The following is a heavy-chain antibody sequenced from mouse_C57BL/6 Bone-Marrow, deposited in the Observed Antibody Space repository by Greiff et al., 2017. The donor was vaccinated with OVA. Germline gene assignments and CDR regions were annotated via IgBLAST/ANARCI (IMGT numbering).Heavy chain of an antibody. V-gene: IGHV1-61*01. D-gene: IGHD1-1*01. Sequence: QVQLQQPGAELVRPGSSVKLSCKASGYTFTSYWMDWVKQRPGQGLEWIGNIYPSDSETHYNQKFKDKATLTVDKSSSTAYMQLSSLTSEDSAVYYCARGDYYGSSWYFEVWGTGTTVTVSS. CDR1: GYTFTSYW. CDR3: ARGDYYGSSWYFEV. CDR2: IYPSDSET. J-gene: IGHJ1*03.